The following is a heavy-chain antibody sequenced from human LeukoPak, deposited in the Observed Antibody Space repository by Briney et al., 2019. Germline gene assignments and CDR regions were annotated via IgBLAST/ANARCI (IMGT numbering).Heavy chain of an antibody. Sequence: ASVKVSCKASGHTFSGYYMFWVRQAPGQGLEWMGWINSDSGATNYAQKFQGRVTMTRDTSISTAYMELSSLRSDDTGVYYCAAATTGTTFFDYWGQGTLVTVSS. CDR3: AAATTGTTFFDY. CDR1: GHTFSGYY. V-gene: IGHV1-2*02. D-gene: IGHD1-1*01. J-gene: IGHJ4*02. CDR2: INSDSGAT.